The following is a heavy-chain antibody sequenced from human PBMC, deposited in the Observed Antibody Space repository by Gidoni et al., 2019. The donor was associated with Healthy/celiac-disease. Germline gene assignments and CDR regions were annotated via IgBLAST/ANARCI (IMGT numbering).Heavy chain of an antibody. D-gene: IGHD2-21*02. J-gene: IGHJ4*02. CDR1: GGSISSYY. V-gene: IGHV4-59*01. CDR3: ARTGPVETGEYGGDPVIDY. CDR2: IYYSGST. Sequence: QVQLQESGPGLVKPSETLSLTCTVSGGSISSYYWSWSRQPPGKGLEWIGYIYYSGSTNYNPSLKSRVTISVDTSKNQFSLKLSSVTAADTAVYYCARTGPVETGEYGGDPVIDYWGQGTLVTVSS.